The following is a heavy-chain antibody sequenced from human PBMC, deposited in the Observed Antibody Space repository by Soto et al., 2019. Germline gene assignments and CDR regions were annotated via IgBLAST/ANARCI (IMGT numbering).Heavy chain of an antibody. D-gene: IGHD6-6*01. V-gene: IGHV3-23*01. CDR2: ISGSGGST. Sequence: PGGSLRLSCAASGFTFSSYAMSWVRQAPGKGLEWVSAISGSGGSTYYADSVKGRFTISRDNSKNTLYLQMNSLRAEDTAVYYCEKTVRSSSLPYYFDYWGQGALVTVSS. CDR3: EKTVRSSSLPYYFDY. CDR1: GFTFSSYA. J-gene: IGHJ4*02.